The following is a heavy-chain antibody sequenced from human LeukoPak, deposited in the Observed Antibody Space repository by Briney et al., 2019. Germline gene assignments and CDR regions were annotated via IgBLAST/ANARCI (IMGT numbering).Heavy chain of an antibody. Sequence: ASVKVSCKASGYTFTGHYMHWVRQAPGQGLEWMGWINPNSGGTNYAQKFQGRVTMTRDTSITTAYMELSLRSDDTAVYYCARFDQDWGTFDYWGQGTVVTVSS. V-gene: IGHV1-2*02. D-gene: IGHD7-27*01. CDR3: ARFDQDWGTFDY. J-gene: IGHJ4*02. CDR1: GYTFTGHY. CDR2: INPNSGGT.